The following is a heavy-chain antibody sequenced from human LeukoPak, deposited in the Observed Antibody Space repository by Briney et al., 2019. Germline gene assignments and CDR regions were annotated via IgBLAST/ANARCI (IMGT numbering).Heavy chain of an antibody. CDR2: ISGSGGST. CDR3: AKDSADTIFGVVTASYYYYYMDV. D-gene: IGHD3-3*01. CDR1: GFTFSSYA. Sequence: GGSLRLSCAASGFTFSSYAMSWVRQAPGKGLEWVSSISGSGGSTYYADSVKGRFTISRDNSKNTLYLQMNSLRAEDTAVYYCAKDSADTIFGVVTASYYYYYMDVWGKGTTVTVSS. V-gene: IGHV3-23*01. J-gene: IGHJ6*03.